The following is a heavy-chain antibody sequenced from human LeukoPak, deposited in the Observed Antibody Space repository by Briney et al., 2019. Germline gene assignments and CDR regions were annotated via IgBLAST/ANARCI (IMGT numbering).Heavy chain of an antibody. CDR3: VRDRNNNYFDY. D-gene: IGHD1-14*01. Sequence: GGSLRLSCAASGFAFHIYGMRWVRQAPGKGLEWVAFIWSDGTKQFYADSVKGRFTNSRDNSNNTVYLHMNSLKAEDTALYYCVRDRNNNYFDYWGQGTLLTVSS. J-gene: IGHJ4*02. CDR1: GFAFHIYG. V-gene: IGHV3-33*01. CDR2: IWSDGTKQ.